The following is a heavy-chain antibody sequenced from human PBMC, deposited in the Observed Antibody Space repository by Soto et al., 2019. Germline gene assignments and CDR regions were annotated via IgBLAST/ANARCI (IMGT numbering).Heavy chain of an antibody. Sequence: SETLSLTCTVSGGSISSSSYYWGWIRQPPGKVLEWIGSIFYTGSTYHNPSLKSRVTISVDTSKNQFSLKLSSVTAADTAVYYCARVWANSGYYVAYDYWGQGTPVTVSS. CDR2: IFYTGST. CDR1: GGSISSSSYY. D-gene: IGHD3-22*01. CDR3: ARVWANSGYYVAYDY. J-gene: IGHJ4*02. V-gene: IGHV4-39*01.